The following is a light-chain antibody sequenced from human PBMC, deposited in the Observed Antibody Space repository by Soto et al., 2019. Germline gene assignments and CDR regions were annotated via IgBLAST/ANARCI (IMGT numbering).Light chain of an antibody. CDR2: ISSDGSH. CDR1: SGHSSFA. CDR3: QTWGTGIRV. J-gene: IGLJ2*01. Sequence: QSVLTQSPSASASLGASXKLTCTLSSGHSSFAIAWHQQQPEKGPRYLMKISSDGSHSKGDGIPDRFSGSSSGAERYLTISSLQSEDEADYYCQTWGTGIRVFGGGTKLTVL. V-gene: IGLV4-69*01.